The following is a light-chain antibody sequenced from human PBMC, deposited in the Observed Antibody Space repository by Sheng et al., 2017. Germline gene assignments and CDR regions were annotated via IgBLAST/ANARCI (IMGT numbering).Light chain of an antibody. Sequence: AIQMTQSPSSLSASVGDRVTITCRAGQDIRNDLGWYQQKPGKAPNLLIYAASSLKSGVPSRFSGSGSGTYFTLTISSLQPEDFATYYCLQDYNYPRTFGQGTKVEI. CDR3: LQDYNYPRT. CDR1: QDIRND. V-gene: IGKV1-6*01. CDR2: AAS. J-gene: IGKJ1*01.